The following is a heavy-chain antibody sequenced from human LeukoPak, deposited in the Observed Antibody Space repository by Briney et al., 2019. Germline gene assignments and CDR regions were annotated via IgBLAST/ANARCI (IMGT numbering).Heavy chain of an antibody. CDR1: GFTFSSYG. J-gene: IGHJ6*02. CDR3: AKGQYDFWSGYHYYYYGMDV. CDR2: ISYDGSNK. Sequence: GRSLRPSCAASGFTFSSYGMHWVRQAPGKGLEWVAVISYDGSNKCYADSVKGRFTISRDNSKNTLYLQMNSLRAEDTAVYYCAKGQYDFWSGYHYYYYGMDVWGQGTTVTVSS. D-gene: IGHD3-3*01. V-gene: IGHV3-30*18.